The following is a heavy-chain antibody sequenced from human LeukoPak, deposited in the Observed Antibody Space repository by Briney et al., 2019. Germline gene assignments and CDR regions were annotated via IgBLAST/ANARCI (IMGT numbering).Heavy chain of an antibody. V-gene: IGHV1-2*02. CDR1: GYTFTRYY. CDR2: IDPNSGGT. D-gene: IGHD7-27*01. J-gene: IGHJ4*02. Sequence: ASVKVSCKASGYTFTRYYIHWVRQAPGQGLEWMGWIDPNSGGTKHAQKFQGRVTMARDTSISTVYMELSSLRSDDTAVYYCARGFTGANFDSWGQGTLVTVSS. CDR3: ARGFTGANFDS.